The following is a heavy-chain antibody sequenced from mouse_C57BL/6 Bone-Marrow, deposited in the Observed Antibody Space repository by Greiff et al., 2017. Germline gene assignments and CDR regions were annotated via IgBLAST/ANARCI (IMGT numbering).Heavy chain of an antibody. CDR3: TREGITTVVANYYAMDY. Sequence: EVQRVEPGEGLVKPGGSLKLSCAASGFTFSSYAMSWVRQTPEKRLEWVAYISRGGDYIYYADTVKGRFTISRDNARNTLYLQLSSLKSEDTAMYYCTREGITTVVANYYAMDYWGQGTSVTVSS. D-gene: IGHD1-1*01. J-gene: IGHJ4*01. CDR2: ISRGGDYI. V-gene: IGHV5-9-1*02. CDR1: GFTFSSYA.